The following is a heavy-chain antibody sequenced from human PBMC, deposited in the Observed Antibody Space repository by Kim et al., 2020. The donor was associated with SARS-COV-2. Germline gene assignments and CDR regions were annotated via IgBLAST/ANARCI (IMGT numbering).Heavy chain of an antibody. D-gene: IGHD3-10*01. CDR1: GFTFSSYA. CDR3: TKSEATGRWFGELVAY. V-gene: IGHV3-30*04. CDR2: ISYDGNNK. J-gene: IGHJ4*01. Sequence: GRSLRLSCAASGFTFSSYAMHWVRQAPGKGLEWVAVISYDGNNKYYADSVKGRFTISRDNSKNTLYLQMNSLRAEDTSVYYCTKSEATGRWFGELVAYWG.